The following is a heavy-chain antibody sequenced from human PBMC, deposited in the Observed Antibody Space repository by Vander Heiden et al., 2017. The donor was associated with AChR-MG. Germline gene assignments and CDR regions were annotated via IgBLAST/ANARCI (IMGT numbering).Heavy chain of an antibody. Sequence: QVQLVESGGGLVKPGGSLRLSCAAARFPFRDYYMSWIRQAPGKGLEWVSYISSSSSYTNYADAVKGRFTISRDNAKNSLYLQMNSLRAEDTAVYYCARSSVDQDAFDIWGQGTMVTVSS. CDR3: ARSSVDQDAFDI. CDR2: ISSSSSYT. CDR1: RFPFRDYY. D-gene: IGHD6-6*01. V-gene: IGHV3-11*06. J-gene: IGHJ3*02.